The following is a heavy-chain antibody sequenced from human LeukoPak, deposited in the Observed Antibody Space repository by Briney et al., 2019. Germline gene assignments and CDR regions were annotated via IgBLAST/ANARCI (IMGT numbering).Heavy chain of an antibody. CDR2: ISGSGVIT. CDR3: AKDDAWVRYQD. D-gene: IGHD5-12*01. V-gene: IGHV3-23*01. Sequence: GGSLRLYCAASGFTFSDYYMSWIRQAPGKGLEWVSGISGSGVITYYADSVKGRFTISRDNSKNTLDLQMNSLRAEDTAVYYCAKDDAWVRYQDWGQGTLVTVSS. CDR1: GFTFSDYY. J-gene: IGHJ4*02.